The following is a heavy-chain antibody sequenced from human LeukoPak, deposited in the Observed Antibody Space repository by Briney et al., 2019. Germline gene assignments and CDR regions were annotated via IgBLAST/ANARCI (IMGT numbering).Heavy chain of an antibody. D-gene: IGHD3-10*01. Sequence: GRSVRLSCAASGFTFSSSGMHWVRQAPGKGLEWVAVIWHDGSNENYADSVKGRFTISRDNSKNTLFLQMNSLRVEDTAMYYCARDSGASPFDYWGQGTLVTVSS. J-gene: IGHJ4*02. CDR1: GFTFSSSG. CDR3: ARDSGASPFDY. V-gene: IGHV3-33*01. CDR2: IWHDGSNE.